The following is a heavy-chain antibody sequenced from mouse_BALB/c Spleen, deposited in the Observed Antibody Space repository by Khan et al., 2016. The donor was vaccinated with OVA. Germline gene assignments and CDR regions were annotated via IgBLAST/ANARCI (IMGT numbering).Heavy chain of an antibody. D-gene: IGHD2-4*01. V-gene: IGHV2-9*02. CDR2: IWTGGIT. Sequence: QVQLKQSGPGLVAPSQSLSITCTASGFSLNNYGIHWVRQPPGKGLEWLGVIWTGGITNYNSALMSRLSISKANSNSHVSLKMHRLQTDDTAIYYWARSDDYDVGVFAYWGQGTLVTVSA. CDR3: ARSDDYDVGVFAY. CDR1: GFSLNNYG. J-gene: IGHJ3*01.